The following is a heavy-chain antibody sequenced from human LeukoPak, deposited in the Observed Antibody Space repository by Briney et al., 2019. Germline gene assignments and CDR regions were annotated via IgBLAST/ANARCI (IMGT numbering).Heavy chain of an antibody. CDR2: IDISGDST. CDR3: ANEIRPNDY. CDR1: GFTFSSHA. V-gene: IGHV3-23*05. D-gene: IGHD4/OR15-4a*01. J-gene: IGHJ4*02. Sequence: GGSLRLSCVVSGFTFSSHAMCWVRQAPGRGLEWVSSIDISGDSTSYADSVKGRFTISRDNSKNTLLLQMDSLRAEGSAIYYCANEIRPNDYWGQGTLVTVSS.